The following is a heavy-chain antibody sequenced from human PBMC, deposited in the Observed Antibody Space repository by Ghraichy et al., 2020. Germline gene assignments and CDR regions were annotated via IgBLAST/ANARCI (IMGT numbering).Heavy chain of an antibody. CDR3: TRDRPIDY. J-gene: IGHJ4*02. V-gene: IGHV3-49*03. Sequence: GVLRLSCTASGFTFGDYAMAWFRQAPGKGLEWVGFIRSQTDGGTTAHAASVKGRFTISRDDSKNIAYLQMNSLETEDTAVYYCTRDRPIDYWGQGTLVTVSS. CDR2: IRSQTDGGTT. CDR1: GFTFGDYA.